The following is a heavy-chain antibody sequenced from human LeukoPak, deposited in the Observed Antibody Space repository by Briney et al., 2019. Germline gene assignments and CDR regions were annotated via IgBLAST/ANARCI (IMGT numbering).Heavy chain of an antibody. J-gene: IGHJ4*02. Sequence: KSGGSLRLSCAASGFTFSSYSMNWVRQAPGKGLEWVSSISSSSSYIYHADSVKGRFTISRDNAKNSLYLQMNSLRAEDTAVYYCAGAGYYYDNYYFDYWGQGTLVTVSS. CDR3: AGAGYYYDNYYFDY. V-gene: IGHV3-21*01. CDR2: ISSSSSYI. CDR1: GFTFSSYS. D-gene: IGHD3-22*01.